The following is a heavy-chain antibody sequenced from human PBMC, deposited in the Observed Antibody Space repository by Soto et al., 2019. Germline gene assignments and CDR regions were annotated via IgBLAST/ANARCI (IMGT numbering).Heavy chain of an antibody. J-gene: IGHJ4*02. CDR1: GGSISSYY. CDR3: ARLNPLRSSEDY. CDR2: IYYSGST. Sequence: PSETLSLTCTVSGGSISSYYWSWIRQPPGKGLEWIGYIYYSGSTNYNPSLKSRVTISVDTSKNQFSLKLSSVTAADTAVYYCARLNPLRSSEDYWGQGTLVTVSS. V-gene: IGHV4-59*01. D-gene: IGHD3-3*01.